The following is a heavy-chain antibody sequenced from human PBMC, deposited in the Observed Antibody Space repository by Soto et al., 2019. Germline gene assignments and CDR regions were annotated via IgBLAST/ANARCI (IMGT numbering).Heavy chain of an antibody. Sequence: QVQLVQSGAEVKTPGSSLKVSCTVSGSRFSNYVISWVRQAPGHGLEWLGRIIPIFNSTQYAQKFQGRVTITADKSTNTASLELRSLRSDATAVYYCAREGRGKKAGYNGLVSLGYWGQGTLVTVSS. V-gene: IGHV1-69*06. J-gene: IGHJ4*02. CDR2: IIPIFNST. CDR3: AREGRGKKAGYNGLVSLGY. D-gene: IGHD2-2*02. CDR1: GSRFSNYV.